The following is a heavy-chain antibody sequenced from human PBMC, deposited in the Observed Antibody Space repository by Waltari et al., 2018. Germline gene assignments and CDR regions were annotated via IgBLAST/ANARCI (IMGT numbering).Heavy chain of an antibody. CDR2: INRDGSRE. D-gene: IGHD5-12*01. CDR1: GFN. Sequence: EVQLVESGGGLVQPGGSLRLSCAASGFNWIRQAPGKGLEWVANINRDGSRESYVDSVKDRFTISRDNAKNSVFLQMNSLRVEDTAVYYCEGSWTWGQGTLVTVSS. V-gene: IGHV3-7*01. J-gene: IGHJ4*02. CDR3: EGSWT.